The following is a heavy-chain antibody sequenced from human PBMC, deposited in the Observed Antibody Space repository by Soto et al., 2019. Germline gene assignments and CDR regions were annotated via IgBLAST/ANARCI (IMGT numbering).Heavy chain of an antibody. D-gene: IGHD2-2*01. CDR1: GGTFSSYA. J-gene: IGHJ6*02. Sequence: QVQLVQSGAEVKKPGSSVKVSCKASGGTFSSYAISWVRQAPGQGLEWMGGIIPIFGTANYAQKFQGRVTITADESTSTAYRELSSLRSEDTAVYYCARDSKGASASRLGYGMDVWGQGTTVTVSS. CDR3: ARDSKGASASRLGYGMDV. CDR2: IIPIFGTA. V-gene: IGHV1-69*01.